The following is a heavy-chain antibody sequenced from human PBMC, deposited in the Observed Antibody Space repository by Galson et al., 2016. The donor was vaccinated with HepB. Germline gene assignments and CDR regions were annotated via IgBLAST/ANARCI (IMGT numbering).Heavy chain of an antibody. D-gene: IGHD3-10*02. CDR1: GFTFSNYA. Sequence: SLRLSCAASGFTFSNYAIHWVRQAPGRGLEWVAVISFDGSNKYYADSVKGRFTISRDNSKNTLYLQMNNLRAEDTAVYYCASDRYYVINSWGQGTLVTVSS. CDR2: ISFDGSNK. J-gene: IGHJ4*02. V-gene: IGHV3-30-3*01. CDR3: ASDRYYVINS.